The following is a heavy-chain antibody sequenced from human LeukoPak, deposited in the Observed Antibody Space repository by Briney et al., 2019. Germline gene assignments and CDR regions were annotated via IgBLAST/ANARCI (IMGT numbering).Heavy chain of an antibody. V-gene: IGHV4-59*01. Sequence: PSETLSLTCTVSGGSISSYYWSWIRQPPGKGLEWIGYIYYSGSTNYNPSLKSRVTISVDTSKNQFSLKLSSVTAADTAVYYCARVSYGDDAFDTWGQGTMVTVSS. CDR1: GGSISSYY. CDR2: IYYSGST. J-gene: IGHJ3*02. D-gene: IGHD3-16*01. CDR3: ARVSYGDDAFDT.